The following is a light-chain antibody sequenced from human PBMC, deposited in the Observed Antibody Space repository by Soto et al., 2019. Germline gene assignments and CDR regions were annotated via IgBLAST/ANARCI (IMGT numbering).Light chain of an antibody. CDR2: GAS. CDR1: QSVSSN. CDR3: QQYNNWPKT. Sequence: EVVMKPSPATLFVSPGERATLSCRASQSVSSNLAWYQQKPGQAPRLLIYGASTRATGIPARFSGSGSGAEFTLTISSLQSEDFAVYYCQQYNNWPKTFGQGTKVDIK. V-gene: IGKV3-15*01. J-gene: IGKJ1*01.